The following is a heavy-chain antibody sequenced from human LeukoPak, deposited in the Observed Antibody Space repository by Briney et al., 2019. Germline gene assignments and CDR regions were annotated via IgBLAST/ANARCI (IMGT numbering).Heavy chain of an antibody. J-gene: IGHJ6*02. CDR1: GFTFSSYA. D-gene: IGHD6-19*01. V-gene: IGHV3-23*01. CDR3: AKRRVTGSGRYYYYGMDV. Sequence: GGSLRLFCAASGFTFSSYAMSWVRQAPGKGLEWVSAISGSGGSTYYADSVKGRFTISRDNSKNTLYLQMNSLRAEDTAVYYCAKRRVTGSGRYYYYGMDVWGQGTTVTVSS. CDR2: ISGSGGST.